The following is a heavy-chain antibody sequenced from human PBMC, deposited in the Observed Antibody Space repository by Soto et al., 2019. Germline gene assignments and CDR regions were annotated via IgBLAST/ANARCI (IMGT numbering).Heavy chain of an antibody. D-gene: IGHD3-10*01. Sequence: QVQLVQSGAELKKPGASVKVSCKASGYTFSNYDMNWVRQATGQGPEWIGWVNPNNGDTGYAQKFQGRVNLKTEIYPTTTYMELTSLRAEDTAIYYCAEVSRKGSAIDFDYWGQGTLITVSS. CDR2: VNPNNGDT. V-gene: IGHV1-8*01. CDR3: AEVSRKGSAIDFDY. CDR1: GYTFSNYD. J-gene: IGHJ4*02.